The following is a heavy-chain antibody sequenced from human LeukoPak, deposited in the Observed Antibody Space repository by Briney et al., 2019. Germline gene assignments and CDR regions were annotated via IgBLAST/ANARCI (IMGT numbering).Heavy chain of an antibody. V-gene: IGHV3-30*19. J-gene: IGHJ1*01. CDR1: GFTFSSYG. CDR2: IWYDGSNK. Sequence: GGSLRLSCAASGFTFSSYGMHWVRQAPGKGLEWVAVIWYDGSNKYYADSVKGRFTISRDNSKNTLYLQMNSLRAEDTAVYYCARDLIVGATTLSAGAEYFQHWGQGTLVTVSS. D-gene: IGHD1-26*01. CDR3: ARDLIVGATTLSAGAEYFQH.